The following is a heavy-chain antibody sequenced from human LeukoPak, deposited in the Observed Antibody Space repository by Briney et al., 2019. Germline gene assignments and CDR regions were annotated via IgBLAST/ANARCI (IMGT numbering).Heavy chain of an antibody. D-gene: IGHD5-12*01. V-gene: IGHV4-4*07. CDR2: IYTSGST. CDR1: VGSLSIYY. Sequence: SETLSLTCTVCVGSLSIYYWSWIRQPAGKGLEWIGRIYTSGSTNYNTSLKSRVTMSIDTSKNQFSLKLSSVTAADTAVYYCARGGSGYEKDWGQGTLVTVSS. CDR3: ARGGSGYEKD. J-gene: IGHJ4*02.